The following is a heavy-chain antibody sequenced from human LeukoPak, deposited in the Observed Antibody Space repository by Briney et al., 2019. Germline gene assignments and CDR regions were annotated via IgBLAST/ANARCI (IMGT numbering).Heavy chain of an antibody. CDR3: ARDRGYCSSTSCYDNH. CDR1: GFTFSSYW. D-gene: IGHD2-2*01. CDR2: INSDGSST. Sequence: GGSLRLSCAASGFTFSSYWIHWVRQAPGKGLVWVSRINSDGSSTSYADSVKGRFTISRDNAKNTLYLQMNSLRAEDTAVYYCARDRGYCSSTSCYDNHWGQGTLVTVSS. V-gene: IGHV3-74*01. J-gene: IGHJ5*02.